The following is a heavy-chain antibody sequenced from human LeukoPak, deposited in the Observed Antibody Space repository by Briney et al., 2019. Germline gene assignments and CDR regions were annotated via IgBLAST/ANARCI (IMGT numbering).Heavy chain of an antibody. D-gene: IGHD2-15*01. J-gene: IGHJ4*02. CDR1: GYTFTSYA. Sequence: GASVTVSCTASGYTFTSYAIHWVRQAPGQGLEWMGWINTNTGNPTYAQGFTGRFVFSLDTSVSTAYLQISSLKAEDTAVYYCARDGYCSGGSCSLDYWGQGTLVTVSS. V-gene: IGHV7-4-1*02. CDR2: INTNTGNP. CDR3: ARDGYCSGGSCSLDY.